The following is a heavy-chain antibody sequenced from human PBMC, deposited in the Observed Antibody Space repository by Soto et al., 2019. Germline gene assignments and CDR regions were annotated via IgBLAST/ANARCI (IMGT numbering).Heavy chain of an antibody. V-gene: IGHV3-74*01. J-gene: IGHJ4*02. Sequence: EVQLVESGGDLVQPGGSLRLSCAASGFTFNKYWMIWVRQVPGRGLVWVSRIDGDGRDTIYADSVKGRFTVSRDNAKNTLYLQMNSRRAEDTAVYYCVRDWFGASQWGEGPLVTVSS. CDR3: VRDWFGASQ. CDR2: IDGDGRDT. D-gene: IGHD3-10*01. CDR1: GFTFNKYW.